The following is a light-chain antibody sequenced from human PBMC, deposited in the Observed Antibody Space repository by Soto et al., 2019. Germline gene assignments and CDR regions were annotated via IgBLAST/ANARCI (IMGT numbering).Light chain of an antibody. CDR3: ISYTTISTYV. J-gene: IGLJ1*01. CDR2: DVS. CDR1: SSDVDGYNY. V-gene: IGLV2-14*03. Sequence: QSALTQPASVSGSPGQPTAISCTGTSSDVDGYNYVSWYQHHPGKAPKLMIYDVSSRPSGVSNRFSGSKSGNTASLTISGLQAEDEADYYCISYTTISTYVFGTGTRSPS.